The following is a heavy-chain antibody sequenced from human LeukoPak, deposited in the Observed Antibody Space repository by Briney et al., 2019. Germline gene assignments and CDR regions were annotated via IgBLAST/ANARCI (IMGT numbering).Heavy chain of an antibody. Sequence: KTSETLSLTCAVYGGSFSGYYWSWIRQPPGKGLEWIGEINHSGSTNYNPSLKSRVTISVDTSKNQFSLKLSSVTAADTAVYYCARRRNYDILTGYSREYYFDYWGQGTLVTVSS. CDR1: GGSFSGYY. CDR3: ARRRNYDILTGYSREYYFDY. D-gene: IGHD3-9*01. CDR2: INHSGST. V-gene: IGHV4-34*01. J-gene: IGHJ4*02.